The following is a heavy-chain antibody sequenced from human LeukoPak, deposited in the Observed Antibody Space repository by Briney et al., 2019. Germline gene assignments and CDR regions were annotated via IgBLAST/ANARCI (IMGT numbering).Heavy chain of an antibody. CDR2: ISWNSGSI. D-gene: IGHD6-19*01. CDR3: AKSSSGWYYPHFDY. V-gene: IGHV3-9*01. CDR1: GCTFDDYA. J-gene: IGHJ4*02. Sequence: PGGSLRLSCAASGCTFDDYARHWVRQAPGKGLEWVSGISWNSGSIDYADSVKGRFTISRDNANNSLYLQMNSLRAEDTALYYCAKSSSGWYYPHFDYWGQGTLVTVSS.